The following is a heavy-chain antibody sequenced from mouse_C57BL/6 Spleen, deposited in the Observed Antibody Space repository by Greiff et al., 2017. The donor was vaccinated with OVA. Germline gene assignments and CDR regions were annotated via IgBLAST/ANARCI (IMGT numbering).Heavy chain of an antibody. D-gene: IGHD2-3*01. CDR2: INPYNGGT. J-gene: IGHJ4*01. CDR1: GYTFTDYY. CDR3: ARGIDGYDAMDY. V-gene: IGHV1-19*01. Sequence: EVKLVESGPVLVKPGASVKMSCKASGYTFTDYYMNWVKQSHGKSLEWIGVINPYNGGTSYNQKFKGKATLTVDKSSSTAYMELNSLTSEDSAVYYCARGIDGYDAMDYWGQGTSVTVSS.